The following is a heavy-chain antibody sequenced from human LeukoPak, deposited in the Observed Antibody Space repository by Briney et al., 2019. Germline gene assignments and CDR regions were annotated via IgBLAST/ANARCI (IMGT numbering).Heavy chain of an antibody. CDR1: GFTLGRYW. Sequence: PGGSLRLSCAASGFTLGRYWMHWFRQAPGTGLVWVARSNSDGKITDYADSVRGRFTASRDNTKNTVYLQMNSLRAEDTGVYYCARDHHDFWSGYPNYWGQGTLVIVSS. CDR3: ARDHHDFWSGYPNY. D-gene: IGHD3-3*01. CDR2: SNSDGKIT. J-gene: IGHJ4*02. V-gene: IGHV3-74*01.